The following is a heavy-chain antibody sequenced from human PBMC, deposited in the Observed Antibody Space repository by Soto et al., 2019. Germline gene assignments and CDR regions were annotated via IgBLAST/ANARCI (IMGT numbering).Heavy chain of an antibody. D-gene: IGHD3-3*01. CDR1: GGSFSGYY. CDR2: INHSGST. J-gene: IGHJ5*02. Sequence: SETLSLTCAVYGGSFSGYYWSWIRQPPGKWLEWIGEINHSGSTNYNPSLKSRVTISVDTSKNQFSLKLSSVTAADTAVYYCARHLITIFGVVIFNWFDPWGQGXLVTVYS. CDR3: ARHLITIFGVVIFNWFDP. V-gene: IGHV4-34*01.